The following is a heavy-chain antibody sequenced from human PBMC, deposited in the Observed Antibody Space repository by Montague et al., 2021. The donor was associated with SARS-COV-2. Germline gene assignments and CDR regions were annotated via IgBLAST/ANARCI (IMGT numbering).Heavy chain of an antibody. D-gene: IGHD2-15*01. J-gene: IGHJ4*02. CDR2: IYSNEDT. CDR1: GGSISSYY. CDR3: AGGSGQYYSPFDY. V-gene: IGHV4-4*07. Sequence: SETLSLTCSVSGGSISSYYWCWIRQPAGKALEWIGLIYSNEDTTXDPSLRSRVTMSVDTSKNQFSLKMTSVSAADTAVYDCAGGSGQYYSPFDYWGQGNLVTVSS.